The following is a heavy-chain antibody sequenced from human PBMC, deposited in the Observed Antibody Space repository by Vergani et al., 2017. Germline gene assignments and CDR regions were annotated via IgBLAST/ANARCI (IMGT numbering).Heavy chain of an antibody. D-gene: IGHD2-2*01. CDR3: ASDPGLVGYCTRTSCLFDY. CDR1: GYTFSNYG. J-gene: IGHJ4*02. Sequence: QVQLVQSGAEVKKPGASVKVSCKASGYTFSNYGITWVRQAPGQGLEWMGWISVHNGNTNYAQKVQGRVTMTTDTATSTAYMEMRSLRSDDTAVYYCASDPGLVGYCTRTSCLFDYWGQGTLVTVSS. V-gene: IGHV1-18*01. CDR2: ISVHNGNT.